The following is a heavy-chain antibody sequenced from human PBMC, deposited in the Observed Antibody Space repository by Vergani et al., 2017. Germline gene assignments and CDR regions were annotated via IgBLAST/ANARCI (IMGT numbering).Heavy chain of an antibody. Sequence: QVQLVQSGAEVKKPGSSVKVSCKASGVTFSTYAISWVRQAPGQGLEWMGRIIPIFPPAHYAERFQGKVTITADESTSTVYMELRSLRSEDTAVYYCARVLGAEGSSQRSPFAYWGQGTLISVSS. D-gene: IGHD6-13*01. J-gene: IGHJ4*01. V-gene: IGHV1-69*18. CDR2: IIPIFPPA. CDR3: ARVLGAEGSSQRSPFAY. CDR1: GVTFSTYA.